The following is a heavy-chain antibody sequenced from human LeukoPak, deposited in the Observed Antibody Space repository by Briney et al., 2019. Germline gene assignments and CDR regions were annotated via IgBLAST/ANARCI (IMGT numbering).Heavy chain of an antibody. D-gene: IGHD2-8*01. CDR1: GFTFSSNW. Sequence: GGSLRLSCAASGFTFSSNWMSWVRQAPGKGLEWVANIKQDGTEKDYVDSVKGRFTISRDNAKSSLYLQMNSLRAEDTAVYYCARALNGFGYWGQGALVTVSS. CDR2: IKQDGTEK. V-gene: IGHV3-7*01. CDR3: ARALNGFGY. J-gene: IGHJ4*02.